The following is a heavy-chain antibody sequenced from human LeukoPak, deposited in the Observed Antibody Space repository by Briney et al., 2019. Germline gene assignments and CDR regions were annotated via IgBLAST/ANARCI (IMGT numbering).Heavy chain of an antibody. Sequence: GGSLRLFCAASGFTFSSYSMNWVRQVPGKGLEWVSYISSSSSTIYYADSVKGRFTVSRDNAKNSLYLQMNSLRAEDTAVYYCARDLVYYYDSSGYRNFDYWGQGTLVTVSS. CDR1: GFTFSSYS. J-gene: IGHJ4*02. CDR2: ISSSSSTI. CDR3: ARDLVYYYDSSGYRNFDY. D-gene: IGHD3-22*01. V-gene: IGHV3-48*04.